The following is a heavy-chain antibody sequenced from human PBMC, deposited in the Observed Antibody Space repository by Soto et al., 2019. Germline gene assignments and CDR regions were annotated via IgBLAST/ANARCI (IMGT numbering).Heavy chain of an antibody. CDR3: ARGVLITGTPFDY. D-gene: IGHD1-20*01. CDR1: GGTFSSYA. V-gene: IGHV1-69*13. J-gene: IGHJ4*02. CDR2: IIPIFGTA. Sequence: SVKVSCKASGGTFSSYAISWVRQAPGQGLEWMGGIIPIFGTANYAQKFQGRVTITADESTSTAYMELSSLRSEDTAVYYCARGVLITGTPFDYWGQGTLVTVAS.